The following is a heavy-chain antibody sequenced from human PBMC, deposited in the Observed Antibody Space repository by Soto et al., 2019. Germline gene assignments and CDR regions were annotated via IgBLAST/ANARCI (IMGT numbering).Heavy chain of an antibody. CDR3: ARGTDYTQIESYHYGLEG. CDR2: IYYSGST. J-gene: IGHJ6*04. CDR1: VGSVTSYY. V-gene: IGHV4-59*02. Sequence: PSETLSLTCTVSVGSVTSYYWSWIRQPPGKGMEWIAYIYYSGSTNYNPSLKSRVTVSVDMSKNQFSLTLTSVTAADTAVYYCARGTDYTQIESYHYGLEGWGKGTKVTVSS. D-gene: IGHD4-4*01.